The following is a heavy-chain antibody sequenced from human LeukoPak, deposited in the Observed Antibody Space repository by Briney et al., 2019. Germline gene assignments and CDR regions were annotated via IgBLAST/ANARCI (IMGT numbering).Heavy chain of an antibody. V-gene: IGHV1-2*06. CDR2: INTNSGAT. CDR3: ARRFRDSKTYSFDY. D-gene: IGHD3-22*01. Sequence: GASVKVSCKASGYTFMSYYIYWMRQAPGQGPEWLGRINTNSGATKYAQKSRDRVTMTRDTSTNTVYMELSGLTIDFTAVYYCARRFRDSKTYSFDYWGQGSLVTVS. J-gene: IGHJ4*02. CDR1: GYTFMSYY.